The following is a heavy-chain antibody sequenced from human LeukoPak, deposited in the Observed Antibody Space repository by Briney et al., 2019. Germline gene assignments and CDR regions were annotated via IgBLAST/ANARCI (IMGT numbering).Heavy chain of an antibody. CDR3: ARLVAPRYFDY. Sequence: GGSLRLSCAXXGFSFXSHXXXWXXXXXXKGLEWLSYISSGGSAKYYADSVKGRFTISRDNAENSLFLQMNSLRDDDTATYYCARLVAPRYFDYWGQGTLVTVSS. D-gene: IGHD5-12*01. CDR2: ISSGGSAK. J-gene: IGHJ4*02. V-gene: IGHV3-48*02. CDR1: GFSFXSHX.